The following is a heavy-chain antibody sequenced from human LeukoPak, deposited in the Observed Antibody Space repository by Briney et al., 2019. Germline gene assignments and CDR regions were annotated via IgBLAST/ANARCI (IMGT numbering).Heavy chain of an antibody. Sequence: GGSLRLSCEAPGFAFNTYGMHWVRQAPGKGLEWVAYIRYDGSVKHYADSVKGRFTISRDNSKNTLYLQMNSLRAEDTAVYYCAKTAAAGMPRFDYWGQGTLVTVSS. CDR3: AKTAAAGMPRFDY. CDR2: IRYDGSVK. J-gene: IGHJ4*02. CDR1: GFAFNTYG. D-gene: IGHD2-2*01. V-gene: IGHV3-30*02.